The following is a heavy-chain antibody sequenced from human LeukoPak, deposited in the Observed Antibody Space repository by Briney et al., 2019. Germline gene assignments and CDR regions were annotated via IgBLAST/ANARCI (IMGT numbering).Heavy chain of an antibody. J-gene: IGHJ3*02. CDR3: AREIWDSSGYQGAFDI. Sequence: PSETLSLTCTVSGSSISSGYYWGWIRPPPGKGLEWIGSIYHSGSTYYNPSLKSRVTISVDTSKNQFSLKLSSVTAADTAVYYCAREIWDSSGYQGAFDIWGQGTMVTVSS. CDR1: GSSISSGYY. CDR2: IYHSGST. V-gene: IGHV4-38-2*02. D-gene: IGHD3-22*01.